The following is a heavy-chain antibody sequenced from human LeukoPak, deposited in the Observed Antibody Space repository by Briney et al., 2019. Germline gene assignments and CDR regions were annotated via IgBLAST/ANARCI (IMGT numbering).Heavy chain of an antibody. J-gene: IGHJ5*02. Sequence: SETLSLTCDVYGGSFSGYYWSWIRQPPGKGLEWIGEINHSGSTNYNPSLKSRVTISVDTSKNQFSLKLSSVTAADTAVYYCARGWVMAAAGTLGPWGQGTLVTVSS. CDR1: GGSFSGYY. CDR3: ARGWVMAAAGTLGP. D-gene: IGHD6-13*01. CDR2: INHSGST. V-gene: IGHV4-34*01.